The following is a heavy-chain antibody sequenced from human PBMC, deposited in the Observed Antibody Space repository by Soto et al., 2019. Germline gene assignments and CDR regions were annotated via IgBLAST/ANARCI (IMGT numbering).Heavy chain of an antibody. Sequence: QVQLVESGGGVVQPGRSLRLSCVASALSFTYDGMHWVRQAPGKGLEWVAVIWHDGSNRHYADSVNGRFTISRDNSKSTLSLQMNGLRAEDTAVYYCAKDRMNHNSVWDPFDIWGQGTMVTVSS. CDR1: ALSFTYDG. CDR3: AKDRMNHNSVWDPFDI. D-gene: IGHD2-15*01. V-gene: IGHV3-33*06. CDR2: IWHDGSNR. J-gene: IGHJ3*02.